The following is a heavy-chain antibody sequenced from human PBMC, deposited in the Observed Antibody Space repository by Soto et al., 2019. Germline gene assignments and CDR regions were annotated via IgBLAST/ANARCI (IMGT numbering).Heavy chain of an antibody. CDR3: AIQSMFRGVHPPGFYYYYGMDV. CDR2: IYPGDSDT. V-gene: IGHV5-51*01. CDR1: GYSFTSYW. D-gene: IGHD3-10*01. J-gene: IGHJ6*02. Sequence: GESLKISCKGSGYSFTSYWIGWVRQMPGKGLEWMGIIYPGDSDTRYSPSFQGQVTVSADKSISTAYLQLSSLKASDTAMYYCAIQSMFRGVHPPGFYYYYGMDVWGQGTTVTVSS.